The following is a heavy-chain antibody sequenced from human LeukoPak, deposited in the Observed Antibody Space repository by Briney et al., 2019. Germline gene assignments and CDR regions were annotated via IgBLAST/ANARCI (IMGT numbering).Heavy chain of an antibody. CDR2: ISAYNGNT. J-gene: IGHJ4*02. D-gene: IGHD5-24*01. Sequence: ASVKVSCKASAYTFTSYGISWVRQAPGQGLESLGWISAYNGNTNYAQKLQGRVTMTTDTSTSTAYMELRSLRSDDTAVYYCAREEMATISVDYWGQGTLVTVSS. V-gene: IGHV1-18*01. CDR1: AYTFTSYG. CDR3: AREEMATISVDY.